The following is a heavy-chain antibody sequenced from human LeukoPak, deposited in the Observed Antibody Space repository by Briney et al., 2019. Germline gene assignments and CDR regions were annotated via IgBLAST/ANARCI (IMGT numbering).Heavy chain of an antibody. Sequence: GGSLRLSCAASGFTFSNYAMSWVRQAPGKGLEWVSAISGSGGSTYYADSVKGRFTISRDNSKNTLYLQMNSLRAEDTAVYYCAKWFGELSGYFDYWGQGTLVTVSS. CDR2: ISGSGGST. V-gene: IGHV3-23*01. J-gene: IGHJ4*02. CDR1: GFTFSNYA. CDR3: AKWFGELSGYFDY. D-gene: IGHD3-10*01.